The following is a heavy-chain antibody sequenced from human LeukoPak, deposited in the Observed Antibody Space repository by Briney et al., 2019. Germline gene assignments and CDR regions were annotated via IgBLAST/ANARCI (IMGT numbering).Heavy chain of an antibody. CDR2: IYYSGST. V-gene: IGHV4-39*01. J-gene: IGHJ6*02. CDR1: GGSISSSSYY. Sequence: SETLSLTCTVSGGSISSSSYYWGWIRRPPGTGLGWIGSIYYSGSTYYNPSLKSRVTISVDTSKNQFSLKLSFVTAADTAVYYCARLGYNWNHYYYGMDVWGQGTTVTVSS. D-gene: IGHD1-20*01. CDR3: ARLGYNWNHYYYGMDV.